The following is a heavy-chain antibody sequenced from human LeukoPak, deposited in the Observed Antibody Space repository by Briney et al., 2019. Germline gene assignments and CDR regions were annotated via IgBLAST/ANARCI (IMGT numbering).Heavy chain of an antibody. CDR2: IYHSGST. Sequence: SETLSLTCAVSGYSISSGYYWGWIRQPPGKGLEWIGIIYHSGSTNYNPSLKSRVTISVDTSKNQFSLKLSSVTAADTAVYYCARLRGVVVPALAYWGQGTLVTVSS. CDR1: GYSISSGYY. D-gene: IGHD2-2*01. J-gene: IGHJ4*02. CDR3: ARLRGVVVPALAY. V-gene: IGHV4-38-2*01.